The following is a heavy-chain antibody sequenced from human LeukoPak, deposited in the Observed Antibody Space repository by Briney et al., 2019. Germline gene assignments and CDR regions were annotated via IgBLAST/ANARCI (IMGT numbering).Heavy chain of an antibody. CDR3: ARRGSSGYYSRSGGVDY. Sequence: GESLKISCKGSGYSFTTYWIGWVRQMPGKGLEWMGIIYPGDSDTRYSPSFQGQVTISADKSISTAYLQWSSLKASDTAMYYCARRGSSGYYSRSGGVDYWGQGTLVTVSS. CDR1: GYSFTTYW. J-gene: IGHJ4*02. V-gene: IGHV5-51*01. D-gene: IGHD3-22*01. CDR2: IYPGDSDT.